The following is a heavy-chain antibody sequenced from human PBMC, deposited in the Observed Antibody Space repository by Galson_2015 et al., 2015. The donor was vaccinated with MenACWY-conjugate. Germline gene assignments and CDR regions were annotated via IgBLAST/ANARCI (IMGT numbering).Heavy chain of an antibody. Sequence: SVKVSCKASGYTINGYFLHWVRQAPGQGLEWTGRINPNSGGTNYAEKFQGRVTMTWDTSFSTSYMELSSDDTAIYFCARSRYNTGWAFDYWGQGTLVTVSS. CDR1: GYTINGYF. V-gene: IGHV1-2*06. D-gene: IGHD5-24*01. J-gene: IGHJ4*02. CDR2: INPNSGGT. CDR3: ARSRYNTGWAFDY.